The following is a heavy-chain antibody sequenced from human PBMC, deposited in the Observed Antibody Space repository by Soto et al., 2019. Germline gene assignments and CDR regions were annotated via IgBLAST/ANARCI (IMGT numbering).Heavy chain of an antibody. CDR3: ARDYYGSANYGMDV. D-gene: IGHD3-10*01. Sequence: PSETLSLTCTVSGGSISSYYWSWIRQPPGKGLEWIGYIYYSGSTNYNPSLKSRITISVDTSKNQFSLKLSSVTAADTAVYYCARDYYGSANYGMDVWGQGTTVTVSS. V-gene: IGHV4-59*01. CDR1: GGSISSYY. J-gene: IGHJ6*02. CDR2: IYYSGST.